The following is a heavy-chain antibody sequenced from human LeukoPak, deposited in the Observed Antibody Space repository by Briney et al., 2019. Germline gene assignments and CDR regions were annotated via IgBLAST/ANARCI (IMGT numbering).Heavy chain of an antibody. V-gene: IGHV3-48*03. J-gene: IGHJ3*02. CDR1: GFTFSSYE. D-gene: IGHD1-26*01. CDR3: ARNSGSYYRYNDAFDI. CDR2: ISSSGSTI. Sequence: PGGSLRLSCAASGFTFSSYEMNWVRQAPGKGLEWVSYISSSGSTIYYADSVKGRFTISRDNAKNSLYLQMNSLRAEDTAVHYCARNSGSYYRYNDAFDIWGQGTMVTVSS.